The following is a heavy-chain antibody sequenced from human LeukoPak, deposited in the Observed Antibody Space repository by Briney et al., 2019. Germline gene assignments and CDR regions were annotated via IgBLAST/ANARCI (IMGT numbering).Heavy chain of an antibody. V-gene: IGHV4-39*07. D-gene: IGHD5-18*01. Sequence: PSQTLSLTCTVSGGSISSSSYYWGWIRQPPGKGLEWIGSIYYSGSTYYNPSLKSRVTISVDTSKNQFSLKLSSVTAADTAVYYCARSPNLAMVYFDYWGQGTLVTVSS. CDR1: GGSISSSSYY. CDR3: ARSPNLAMVYFDY. CDR2: IYYSGST. J-gene: IGHJ4*02.